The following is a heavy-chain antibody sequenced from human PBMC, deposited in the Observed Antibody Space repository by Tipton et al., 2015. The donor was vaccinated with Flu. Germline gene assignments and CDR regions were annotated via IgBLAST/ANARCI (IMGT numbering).Heavy chain of an antibody. D-gene: IGHD1-14*01. J-gene: IGHJ4*02. V-gene: IGHV3-20*01. CDR1: GFTFDDYG. CDR2: INWSAEGT. Sequence: SLGLSCAASGFTFDDYGMTWVRQAPGRGLEWVSYINWSAEGTVYADSVKGRFTISRDNARNLLYLQMNSLSSDDTALYHCARVGPDFGYYFDFWGQGTLVTVSS. CDR3: ARVGPDFGYYFDF.